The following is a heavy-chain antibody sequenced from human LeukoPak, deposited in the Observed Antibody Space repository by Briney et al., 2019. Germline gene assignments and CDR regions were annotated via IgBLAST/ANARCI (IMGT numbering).Heavy chain of an antibody. CDR1: RYDINSFYY. D-gene: IGHD3-10*01. Sequence: SETLSLICTVSRYDINSFYYWGWIRQPPGKGLEWIGSIYHSRSTYYNASLKSRVTISMDTSKNKFSLNLDSVTAADTAVYYCARAGGYYGSGSFLDYWGQGLLVTVSS. J-gene: IGHJ4*02. V-gene: IGHV4-38-2*02. CDR3: ARAGGYYGSGSFLDY. CDR2: IYHSRST.